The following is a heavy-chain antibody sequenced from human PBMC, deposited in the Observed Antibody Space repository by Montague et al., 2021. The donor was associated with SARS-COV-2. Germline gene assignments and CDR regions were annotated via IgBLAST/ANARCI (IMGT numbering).Heavy chain of an antibody. CDR3: ASGRPVTTFYYYYYGMDV. V-gene: IGHV4-34*01. CDR2: INHSGST. D-gene: IGHD4-17*01. Sequence: SETLSLTCAVYGGSFSGYYWSWIRQPPGKGLEWIGEINHSGSTNXNPSLKSRVPISVDTSKNQFSLKLSSVTAADTAVYYCASGRPVTTFYYYYYGMDVWGQGTTVTVSS. CDR1: GGSFSGYY. J-gene: IGHJ6*02.